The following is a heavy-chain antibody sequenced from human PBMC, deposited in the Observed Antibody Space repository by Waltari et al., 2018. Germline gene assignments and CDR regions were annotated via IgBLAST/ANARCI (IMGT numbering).Heavy chain of an antibody. D-gene: IGHD5-18*01. CDR3: ARVGDTEDPDYFDY. Sequence: EVQLVESGGGLVQPGGSLRLSCAVSGFIVSSNYMSWFGQAPGRGLEWVSVIYSGGSTYYADSVKGRLTISRDNSKNTLYLQMNSLRAEDTAVYYCARVGDTEDPDYFDYWGQGTQVTVSS. CDR1: GFIVSSNY. CDR2: IYSGGST. V-gene: IGHV3-66*02. J-gene: IGHJ4*02.